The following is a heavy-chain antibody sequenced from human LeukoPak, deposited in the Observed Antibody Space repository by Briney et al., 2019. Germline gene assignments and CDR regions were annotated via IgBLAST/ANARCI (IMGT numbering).Heavy chain of an antibody. J-gene: IGHJ4*02. CDR2: ISSSSSYI. V-gene: IGHV3-21*04. CDR1: RFTFSSYS. CDR3: AKGNHDYGDYGGEGYFDY. D-gene: IGHD4-17*01. Sequence: GGSLRLSCAASRFTFSSYSMNWVRQAPGKGLEWVSSISSSSSYIYYADSVKGRFTISRDNAKNSLYLQMNSLRAEDTALYYCAKGNHDYGDYGGEGYFDYWGQGTLVTVSS.